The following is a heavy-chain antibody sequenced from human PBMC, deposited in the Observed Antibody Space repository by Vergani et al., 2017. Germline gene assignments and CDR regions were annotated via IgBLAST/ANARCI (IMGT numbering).Heavy chain of an antibody. CDR1: GFTFSSYA. CDR3: AKFVAYCTNGVCPTGYYGMDV. Sequence: EVQLLESGGGLVQPGGSLRLSCAASGFTFSSYAMRWVRQAPGKGLEWVSAISGSGGSIYYADAVKGRFTISRDNSKNTLYLQMNSLRAEDTAVYYCAKFVAYCTNGVCPTGYYGMDVWGQGTTVTVSS. J-gene: IGHJ6*01. V-gene: IGHV3-23*01. CDR2: ISGSGGSI. D-gene: IGHD2-8*01.